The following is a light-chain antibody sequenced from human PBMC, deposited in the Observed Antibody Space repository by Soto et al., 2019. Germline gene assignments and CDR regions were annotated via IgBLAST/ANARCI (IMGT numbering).Light chain of an antibody. CDR1: QSISSY. CDR3: QQYNNWPWT. CDR2: AAS. J-gene: IGKJ1*01. Sequence: DIRMTQSPASLSASFGDRVTLPCWASQSISSYLNWYQQKQGKAPKLLIYAASSLQSGVPSRFSGSGYGTDFNLTISSLQSEDFAVYYCQQYNNWPWTFGQGTKVDIK. V-gene: IGKV1-39*01.